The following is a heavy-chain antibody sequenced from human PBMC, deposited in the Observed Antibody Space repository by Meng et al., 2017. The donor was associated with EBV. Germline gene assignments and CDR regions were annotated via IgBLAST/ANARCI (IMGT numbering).Heavy chain of an antibody. V-gene: IGHV1-46*01. CDR2: IIPAGGNT. D-gene: IGHD1/OR15-1a*01. Sequence: QVQLVQSGAEVKKPGAAVKVYCKASGYTFTSCYLHWVRQAPGQGLEWMGIIIPAGGNTNYAQKFRSRFTMTRDTSTSTVYMDLSVLRSEDTAVYYCVSELVGGTFDYWGQGTLVTVSS. J-gene: IGHJ4*02. CDR3: VSELVGGTFDY. CDR1: GYTFTSCY.